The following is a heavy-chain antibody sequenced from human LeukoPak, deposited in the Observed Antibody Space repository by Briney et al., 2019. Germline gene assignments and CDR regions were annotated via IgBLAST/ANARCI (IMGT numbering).Heavy chain of an antibody. CDR3: ATMSVVASAKSSL. CDR2: IKNDGSST. J-gene: IGHJ4*02. V-gene: IGHV3-74*01. CDR1: GFTFSNYW. D-gene: IGHD2-15*01. Sequence: PGGSLRLSCAASGFTFSNYWMHWVRQAPGKGLVWVSNIKNDGSSTNYADSVKGRFTVSRDNAKNTLYLQMTSLRADDTAVYHCATMSVVASAKSSLWGQGTLVTVSS.